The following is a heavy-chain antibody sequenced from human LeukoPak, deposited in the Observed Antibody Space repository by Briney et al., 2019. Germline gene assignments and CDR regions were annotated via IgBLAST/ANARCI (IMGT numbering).Heavy chain of an antibody. V-gene: IGHV1-46*01. D-gene: IGHD2-2*01. CDR3: ARAGRYQLLFVAFDI. J-gene: IGHJ3*02. CDR2: INPSGGST. Sequence: GASVKVSCKASGYSFTNYYMHWVRQAPGQGLEWMGLINPSGGSTSYAQKFQGRVTMTRDTSTSTVYMELSSLRSEDTAVYYCARAGRYQLLFVAFDIWGQGTIVTVSS. CDR1: GYSFTNYY.